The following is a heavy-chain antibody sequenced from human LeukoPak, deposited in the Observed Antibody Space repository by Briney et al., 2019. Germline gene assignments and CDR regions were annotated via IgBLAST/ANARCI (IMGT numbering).Heavy chain of an antibody. CDR2: IKSKTDGGTT. Sequence: GGSLRLSCAASGFTFSNAWMSWVRQPPGTGLEWVGRIKSKTDGGTTDYAAPVKGRFTISRGDSKNTLYLQMNSLKTEDTAVYYCTTDSSGYYFFDYWGQGTLVTVSS. CDR1: GFTFSNAW. J-gene: IGHJ4*02. V-gene: IGHV3-15*01. CDR3: TTDSSGYYFFDY. D-gene: IGHD3-22*01.